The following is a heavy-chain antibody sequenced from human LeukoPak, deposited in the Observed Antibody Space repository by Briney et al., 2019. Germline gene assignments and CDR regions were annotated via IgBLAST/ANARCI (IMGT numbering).Heavy chain of an antibody. CDR3: AKAPRFGDHATEYYYYYMDV. J-gene: IGHJ6*03. CDR2: ISWNSGSI. D-gene: IGHD3-3*01. CDR1: GFTFDDYA. Sequence: PGRSLRLSCAASGFTFDDYAMHWVRQAPGKGLEWVSGISWNSGSIGYADSVKGRFTISRDNAKNSLYLQMNSLRAEDTAVYYCAKAPRFGDHATEYYYYYMDVWGKGTTVTVSS. V-gene: IGHV3-9*01.